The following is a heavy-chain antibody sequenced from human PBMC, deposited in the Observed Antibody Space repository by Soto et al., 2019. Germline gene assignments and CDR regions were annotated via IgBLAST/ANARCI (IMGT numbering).Heavy chain of an antibody. CDR3: ARSSSSSGGNFFDY. Sequence: QVQLVQSGAEVKKPGASVKVSCKASGYTFTSYAMHWVRQAPGQRLEWMGWINAGNGNTKYSQKFQGRVTITRDTSASTAYMELSSLRSEDTAVYYCARSSSSSGGNFFDYWGQGTLVTVSS. CDR1: GYTFTSYA. D-gene: IGHD2-15*01. CDR2: INAGNGNT. V-gene: IGHV1-3*01. J-gene: IGHJ4*02.